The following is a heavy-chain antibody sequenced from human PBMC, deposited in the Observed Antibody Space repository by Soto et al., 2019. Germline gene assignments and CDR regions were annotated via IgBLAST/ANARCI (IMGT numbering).Heavy chain of an antibody. Sequence: QVQLVQSGPEVKKPGSSVKVSCKASGGTFSSYAINRVRQAPGQGLEWTGGITPIFGTANYAQKFQCRVTITADESTSTADTELSVLRSEGTAVYYCARRPMTTVRGGAFDIWGQGTMVTVS. CDR1: GGTFSSYA. CDR3: ARRPMTTVRGGAFDI. V-gene: IGHV1-69*01. D-gene: IGHD4-17*01. CDR2: ITPIFGTA. J-gene: IGHJ3*02.